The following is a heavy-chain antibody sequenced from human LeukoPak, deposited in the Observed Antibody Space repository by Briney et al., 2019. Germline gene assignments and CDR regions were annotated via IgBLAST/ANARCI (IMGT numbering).Heavy chain of an antibody. V-gene: IGHV1-46*01. CDR3: ARSVTTLGFDY. Sequence: ASVKVSCKASGYTFTSYYMHWVRQAPGQGLEWMGIINPSGGSTSYAQKFQGRVTMTRDMSTSTVYMELSSLRSEDTAVYYRARSVTTLGFDYWGQGTLVTVSS. D-gene: IGHD4-11*01. CDR2: INPSGGST. J-gene: IGHJ4*02. CDR1: GYTFTSYY.